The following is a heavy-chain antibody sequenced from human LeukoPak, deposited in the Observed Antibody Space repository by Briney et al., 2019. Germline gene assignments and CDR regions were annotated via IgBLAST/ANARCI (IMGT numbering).Heavy chain of an antibody. J-gene: IGHJ4*02. Sequence: PGGSLRLSCAASGCTFSSYTMNWVRQAPGKGLQWVSTVSASSDIHYSASVKGRFTISRDNARNSLYLQMNSLRDEDTAVYYCARDALHTAHFDYWGQGTLVTVSS. CDR1: GCTFSSYT. CDR3: ARDALHTAHFDY. CDR2: VSASSDI. V-gene: IGHV3-48*02. D-gene: IGHD5-18*01.